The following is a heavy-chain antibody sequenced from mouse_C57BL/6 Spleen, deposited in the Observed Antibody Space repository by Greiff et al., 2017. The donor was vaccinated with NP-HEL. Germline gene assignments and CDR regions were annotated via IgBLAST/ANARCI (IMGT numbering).Heavy chain of an antibody. CDR1: GFTFSSYA. V-gene: IGHV5-4*01. J-gene: IGHJ3*01. CDR2: ISDGGGYT. CDR3: ARDSNYGRWFAY. Sequence: EVQLVESGGGLVKPGGSLKLSCAASGFTFSSYAMSWVRQTPEKRLEWVATISDGGGYTYYPDNVKGRFTISRDNAKNNLYLQMSHLKSEDTAMYYCARDSNYGRWFAYWGQGTLVTVSA. D-gene: IGHD2-5*01.